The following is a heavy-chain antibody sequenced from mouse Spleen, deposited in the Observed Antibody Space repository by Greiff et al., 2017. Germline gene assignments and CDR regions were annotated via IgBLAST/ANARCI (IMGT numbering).Heavy chain of an antibody. D-gene: IGHD2-3*01. V-gene: IGHV6-6*01. CDR1: GFTFSDAW. CDR3: TRNGYYKGNYFDY. Sequence: EVQRVESGGGLVQPGGSMKLSCAASGFTFSDAWMDWVRQSPEKGLEWVAEIRNKANNHATYYAESVKGRFTISRDDSKSSVYLQMNSVRAEDTGIYYCTRNGYYKGNYFDYWGQGTTLTVSS. CDR2: IRNKANNHAT. J-gene: IGHJ2*01.